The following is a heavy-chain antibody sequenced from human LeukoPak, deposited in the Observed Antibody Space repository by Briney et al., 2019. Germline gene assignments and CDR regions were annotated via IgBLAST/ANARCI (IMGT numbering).Heavy chain of an antibody. CDR3: ARDRYDSRIGSWFDP. CDR2: IRYDGSNK. CDR1: GFTFSSYG. V-gene: IGHV3-30*02. D-gene: IGHD3-22*01. J-gene: IGHJ5*02. Sequence: PGGSLRLSCAASGFTFSSYGMHWVRQAPGKGLEWVAFIRYDGSNKYYADSVKGRFTISRDNSKNTLYLQMNSLRAEDTAVYYCARDRYDSRIGSWFDPWGQGTLVTVSS.